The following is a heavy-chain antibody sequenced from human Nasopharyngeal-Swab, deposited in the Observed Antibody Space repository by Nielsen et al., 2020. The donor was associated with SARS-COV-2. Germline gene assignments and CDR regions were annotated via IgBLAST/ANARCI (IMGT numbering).Heavy chain of an antibody. Sequence: RQAPGKGLEWIGEINHSGSTNYNPSLKSRVTISVDTSKNQFSLKLSSVTAADTAVYYCARTVDIVATISWAGYYYYGMDVWGQGTTVTVSS. J-gene: IGHJ6*02. CDR2: INHSGST. D-gene: IGHD5-12*01. V-gene: IGHV4-34*01. CDR3: ARTVDIVATISWAGYYYYGMDV.